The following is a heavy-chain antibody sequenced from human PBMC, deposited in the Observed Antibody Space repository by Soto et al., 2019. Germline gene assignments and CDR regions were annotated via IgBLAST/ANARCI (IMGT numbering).Heavy chain of an antibody. Sequence: QITLKESGPTLVKPTQTLTLTCTFSGFSLSTSGVGVGWIRQPPGKDMEWIALIYWDDDKRYRPSLKRRLTITTDTTKIQVGLTRTNMDPVDTATYYCAHSWYCSGGSCYYSNRFDPWGQGTLVTVSS. CDR1: GFSLSTSGVG. CDR2: IYWDDDK. D-gene: IGHD2-15*01. CDR3: AHSWYCSGGSCYYSNRFDP. V-gene: IGHV2-5*02. J-gene: IGHJ5*02.